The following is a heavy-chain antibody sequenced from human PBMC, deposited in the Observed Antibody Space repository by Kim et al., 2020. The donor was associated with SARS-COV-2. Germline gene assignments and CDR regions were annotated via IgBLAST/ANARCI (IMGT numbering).Heavy chain of an antibody. Sequence: NYAQKFQGRVTITADESTSTAYMELSSLISEDTAVYYCARERDGYNNFDFWGQGTLVTVSS. J-gene: IGHJ4*02. CDR3: ARERDGYNNFDF. V-gene: IGHV1-69*01. D-gene: IGHD5-12*01.